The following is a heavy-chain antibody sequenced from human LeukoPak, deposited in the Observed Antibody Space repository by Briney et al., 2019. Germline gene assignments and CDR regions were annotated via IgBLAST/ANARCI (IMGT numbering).Heavy chain of an antibody. CDR3: AREPQDYYYMDV. V-gene: IGHV3-48*03. CDR1: GFTFSSYE. CDR2: ISSSGRTI. J-gene: IGHJ6*03. Sequence: GGSLRLSCAASGFTFSSYEMNWVRQAPGRGLEWVSYISSSGRTIYYADSVKGRFTISRDNAKNSLYLQMNSLRAEDTAVYYCAREPQDYYYMDVWGKGTTVTVSS.